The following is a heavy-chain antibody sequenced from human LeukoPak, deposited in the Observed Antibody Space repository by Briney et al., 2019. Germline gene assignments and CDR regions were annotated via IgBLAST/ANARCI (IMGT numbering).Heavy chain of an antibody. CDR2: IKQDRSEK. CDR3: ARDLFVGVWTTVTTKYYYYYYYMDV. Sequence: GGSLRLSCXASGFTFSSYWMSWVRQAPGKGLEWVANIKQDRSEKYYVDSVKGRFTISRDNAKNSLYLQMNSLRAEDTAVYYCARDLFVGVWTTVTTKYYYYYYYMDVWGKGTTVTVSS. V-gene: IGHV3-7*01. D-gene: IGHD4-11*01. CDR1: GFTFSSYW. J-gene: IGHJ6*03.